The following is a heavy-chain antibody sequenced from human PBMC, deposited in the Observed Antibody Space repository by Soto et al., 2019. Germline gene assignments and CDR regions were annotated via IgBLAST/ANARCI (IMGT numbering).Heavy chain of an antibody. D-gene: IGHD2-2*01. J-gene: IGHJ4*02. CDR3: AKTATHCSSTSCHETQFDY. CDR2: ISYDGSNK. Sequence: PGGSLRLSCAASGFTFSSYGMHWVRQAPGKGLEWVAVISYDGSNKYYADSVKGRFTISRDNSKNTLYLQMNSLRAEDTAVYYCAKTATHCSSTSCHETQFDYWGQGTLVTVSS. CDR1: GFTFSSYG. V-gene: IGHV3-30*18.